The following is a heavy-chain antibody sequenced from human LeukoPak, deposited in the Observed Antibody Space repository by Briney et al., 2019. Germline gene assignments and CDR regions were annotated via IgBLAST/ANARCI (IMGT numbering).Heavy chain of an antibody. CDR3: VRVHSIAAAGDAFDI. CDR1: SGSISSYY. Sequence: TSETLSRTCTGSSGSISSYYWSWIRQPPGKGLEWIGNIYYSGSNNDKPSLKSRVTISVDTPKNQFSLQMSSVTAADTAVYYRVRVHSIAAAGDAFDIWGQGTMVTASS. CDR2: IYYSGSN. V-gene: IGHV4-59*01. J-gene: IGHJ3*02. D-gene: IGHD6-13*01.